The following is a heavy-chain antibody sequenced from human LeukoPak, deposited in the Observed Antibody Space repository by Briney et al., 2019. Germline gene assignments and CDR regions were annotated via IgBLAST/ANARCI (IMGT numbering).Heavy chain of an antibody. Sequence: GGSLRLSCAASGFTFSSYAMSWVRQAPGKGLEWVAVISYDGSNKYYADSVKGRFTISRDNSKNTLYLEMNSLRADDTAVYYCAKCGAASRTTCQESAFDMWGQGTMVTVST. CDR2: ISYDGSNK. J-gene: IGHJ3*02. V-gene: IGHV3-30-3*01. D-gene: IGHD1-14*01. CDR3: AKCGAASRTTCQESAFDM. CDR1: GFTFSSYA.